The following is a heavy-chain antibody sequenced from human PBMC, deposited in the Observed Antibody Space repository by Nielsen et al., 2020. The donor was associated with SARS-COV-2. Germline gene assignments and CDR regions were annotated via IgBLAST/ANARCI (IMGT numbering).Heavy chain of an antibody. J-gene: IGHJ5*02. V-gene: IGHV5-51*01. D-gene: IGHD6-6*01. CDR1: GYSFTIYW. CDR3: ARRGTSSYRYFDP. Sequence: GESLKISCKGSGYSFTIYWIGWVRQMPGKGLEWMGIIWPGDSDTKYSPSFQGQVTISADKSTSTAYLQWSSLKASDTAMYYCARRGTSSYRYFDPWGQGTLVTVSS. CDR2: IWPGDSDT.